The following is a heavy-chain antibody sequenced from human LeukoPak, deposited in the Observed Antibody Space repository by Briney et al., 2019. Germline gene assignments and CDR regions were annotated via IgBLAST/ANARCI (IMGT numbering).Heavy chain of an antibody. V-gene: IGHV3-30*04. J-gene: IGHJ3*02. CDR2: LSDDGTSK. CDR1: GFTFSNHA. CDR3: ARVDDLDAFDI. Sequence: GGSLRLSCVTSGFTFSNHAMHWVRQGPGKGLEWVAVLSDDGTSKFYADSVKGRFTIFSDNSKNTLFLQINSLRPEDTAMYYCARVDDLDAFDIWGQGTLVTVSS. D-gene: IGHD2-2*03.